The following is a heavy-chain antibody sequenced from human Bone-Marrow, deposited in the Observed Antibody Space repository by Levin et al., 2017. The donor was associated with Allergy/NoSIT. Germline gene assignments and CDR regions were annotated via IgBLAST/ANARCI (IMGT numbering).Heavy chain of an antibody. Sequence: KSSETLSLTCTVAGGSINTHSSYWGWIRQSPGKGLEWIGSISYSGETSYNSSLKSRVTISVDTPKNHVSLKLDSVTAADTAVYYCAREFLTADVYYHYGMDIWGPGTTLTVSS. D-gene: IGHD2-21*01. V-gene: IGHV4-39*02. CDR1: GGSINTHSSY. J-gene: IGHJ6*02. CDR3: AREFLTADVYYHYGMDI. CDR2: ISYSGET.